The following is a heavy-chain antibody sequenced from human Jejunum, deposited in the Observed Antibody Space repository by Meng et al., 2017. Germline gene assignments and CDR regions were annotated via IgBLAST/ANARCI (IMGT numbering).Heavy chain of an antibody. D-gene: IGHD3-16*01. CDR3: ARGGWDFEY. V-gene: IGHV4-61*01. CDR2: VFYTGST. Sequence: QVQLRESDPGLVRPSETLSLTCTVSGVSVTSGHYYWSWVRQPPGQGLEWIGHVFYTGSTNYSPSFKSRVTISVHTSMNQFSLKLNSVTAADTAVYYCARGGWDFEYWGQGILVTVSS. J-gene: IGHJ4*02. CDR1: GVSVTSGHYY.